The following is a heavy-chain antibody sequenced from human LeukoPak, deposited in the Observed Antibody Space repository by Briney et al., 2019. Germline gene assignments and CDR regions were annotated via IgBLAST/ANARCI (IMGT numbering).Heavy chain of an antibody. V-gene: IGHV1-18*01. CDR2: ISAYNGNT. J-gene: IGHJ4*02. CDR3: ARDPGVLGGYSRRSNYGSGSKGSDY. D-gene: IGHD3-10*01. Sequence: GASVKVSCKASGYTFTSYGISWVRQAPGQGLEWMGWISAYNGNTNYAQKLQGRVTMTTDTSTSTAYMELRSLRSDDTAVYYCARDPGVLGGYSRRSNYGSGSKGSDYWGQGTLVTVSS. CDR1: GYTFTSYG.